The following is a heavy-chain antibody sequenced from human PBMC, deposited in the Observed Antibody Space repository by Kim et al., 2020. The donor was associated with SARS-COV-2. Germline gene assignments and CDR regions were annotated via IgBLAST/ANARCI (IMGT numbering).Heavy chain of an antibody. CDR1: GFTFSSYA. V-gene: IGHV3-30-3*01. J-gene: IGHJ4*02. Sequence: GGSLRLSCAASGFTFSSYAMHWVRQAPGKGLEWVAVISYDGSNKYYADSVKGRFTISRDNSKNTLYLQMNSLRAEDTAVYYCARDQNPLIAVAGILRFDYWGQGTLVTVSS. CDR2: ISYDGSNK. CDR3: ARDQNPLIAVAGILRFDY. D-gene: IGHD6-19*01.